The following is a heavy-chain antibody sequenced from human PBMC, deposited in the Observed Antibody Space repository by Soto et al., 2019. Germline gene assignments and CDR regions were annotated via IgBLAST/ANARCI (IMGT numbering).Heavy chain of an antibody. Sequence: GGSLRLSCAASGFTFSSYAMSWVRQAPGKGLEWVSAISGSGGSTYYADSVKGRFTISRDNSKNTLYLQMNSLRAEDTAVYYCAIDPGYCSGGSCSTHDYYYGMDVWGQGTTVTVSS. CDR2: ISGSGGST. CDR3: AIDPGYCSGGSCSTHDYYYGMDV. V-gene: IGHV3-23*01. D-gene: IGHD2-15*01. J-gene: IGHJ6*02. CDR1: GFTFSSYA.